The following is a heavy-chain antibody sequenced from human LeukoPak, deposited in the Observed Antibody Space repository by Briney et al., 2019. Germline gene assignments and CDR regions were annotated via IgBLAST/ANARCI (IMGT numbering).Heavy chain of an antibody. J-gene: IGHJ4*02. D-gene: IGHD3/OR15-3a*01. Sequence: GGSLRLSCSVSGFTFSSYAMSWVRQAPGKGLEWVSTTSGIGAGTYYSDSVRGRFTISRDNAKNTLYLQMDSLRAEDTAVYYCAKDSRDWTYFDFWGQGTLVTVSS. CDR3: AKDSRDWTYFDF. CDR2: TSGIGAGT. V-gene: IGHV3-23*01. CDR1: GFTFSSYA.